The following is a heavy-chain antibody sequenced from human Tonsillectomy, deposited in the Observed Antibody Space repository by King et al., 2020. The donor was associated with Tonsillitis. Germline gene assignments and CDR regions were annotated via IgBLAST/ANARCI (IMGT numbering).Heavy chain of an antibody. J-gene: IGHJ4*02. Sequence: VQLVESGGGVVQPGRSLRLSCAASGFTFSTYGMNWVRQAPGKGLEWVAVISQDGSQSYSADSVKGRFTISRDNSNNTLYLQMNSLREEDTAIYYCAKDQLYYGATLDYWGQGTLVTVSS. CDR1: GFTFSTYG. V-gene: IGHV3-30*18. D-gene: IGHD3-10*01. CDR2: ISQDGSQS. CDR3: AKDQLYYGATLDY.